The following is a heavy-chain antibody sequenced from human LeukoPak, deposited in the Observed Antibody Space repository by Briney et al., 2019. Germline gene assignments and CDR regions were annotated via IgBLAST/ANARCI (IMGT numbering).Heavy chain of an antibody. CDR3: ARIRCGHSGSVCYNH. CDR1: GVSINDYY. V-gene: IGHV4-34*01. D-gene: IGHD3-9*01. Sequence: PSETLSLTCSVFGVSINDYYWSWIRQSPGKGLEWIGEISHTEGTRYNPSVDSRVTVSVGTSENQLSLKLIFVTAADTAVYYCARIRCGHSGSVCYNHWGLGTLVTVSS. J-gene: IGHJ4*02. CDR2: ISHTEGT.